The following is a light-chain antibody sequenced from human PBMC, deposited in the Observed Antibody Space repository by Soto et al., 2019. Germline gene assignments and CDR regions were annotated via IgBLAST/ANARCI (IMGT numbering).Light chain of an antibody. CDR3: QQYDRFPYS. CDR1: LSISSW. Sequence: DIQMTQSPCTLSASVGDTVSITCRASLSISSWLAWYQQKPGKAPKILIYEASNLKSEVPSRFSGSGSGTDFTLTINGLQPDDFATYYCQQYDRFPYSFGPGTRLEIK. J-gene: IGKJ2*01. CDR2: EAS. V-gene: IGKV1-5*03.